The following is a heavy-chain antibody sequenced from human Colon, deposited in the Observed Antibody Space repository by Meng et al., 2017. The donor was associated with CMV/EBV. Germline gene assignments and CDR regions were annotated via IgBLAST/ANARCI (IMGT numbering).Heavy chain of an antibody. V-gene: IGHV4-39*07. J-gene: IGHJ4*02. Sequence: HPQDPGTGLVKTAQTLSLTCTVSGVSISSSTYYWGWIRQTPGKGLEWIGNIYYSGYTYYNPSLKSRLTISVDTSKNQFSLKLTSVTAADTAVYYCATDYGDYYFDRWGQGTLVTVSS. CDR3: ATDYGDYYFDR. CDR1: GVSISSSTYY. CDR2: IYYSGYT. D-gene: IGHD4-17*01.